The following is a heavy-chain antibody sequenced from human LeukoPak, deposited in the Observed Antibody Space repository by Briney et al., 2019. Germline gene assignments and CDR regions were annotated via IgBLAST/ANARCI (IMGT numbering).Heavy chain of an antibody. D-gene: IGHD2-21*02. Sequence: AGSLRLSCAASGFTFSSDSMNWVRQAPGKGLEWVSSISSSSSYIYYADSVKGRFTISRDNAKNSLYLQMNSLRAEDTAVYYCAKGGAYCGGDCYAYYYYYMDVWGKGTTVTISS. CDR1: GFTFSSDS. J-gene: IGHJ6*03. CDR2: ISSSSSYI. V-gene: IGHV3-21*04. CDR3: AKGGAYCGGDCYAYYYYYMDV.